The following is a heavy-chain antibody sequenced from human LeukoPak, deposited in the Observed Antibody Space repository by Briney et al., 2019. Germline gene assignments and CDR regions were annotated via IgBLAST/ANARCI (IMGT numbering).Heavy chain of an antibody. CDR2: IRYDERIT. V-gene: IGHV3-74*01. CDR1: GFTFSSYW. Sequence: RPGGSLRLSCAASGFTFSSYWMHWVRQAPGKGLVWVSRIRYDERITNYADSVKGRFTIPRDNGKNTLYLQMNSLRAEDTAGYYCATYGGYPVDYWGQGTLVTVSS. CDR3: ATYGGYPVDY. D-gene: IGHD1-1*01. J-gene: IGHJ4*02.